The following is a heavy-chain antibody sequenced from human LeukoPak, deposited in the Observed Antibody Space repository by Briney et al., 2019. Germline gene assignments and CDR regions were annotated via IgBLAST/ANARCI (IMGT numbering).Heavy chain of an antibody. V-gene: IGHV3-21*01. CDR1: GFTFSSYS. CDR2: ISSGSSYI. J-gene: IGHJ4*02. Sequence: GGSLRLSCAASGFTFSSYSMNWVRRAPGKGLEWVSSISSGSSYIYYADSVKGRFTISRDNAKNSLYLQMNSLRAEDTAVYYCARDYGDYGCDYWGQGTLVTVSS. CDR3: ARDYGDYGCDY. D-gene: IGHD4-17*01.